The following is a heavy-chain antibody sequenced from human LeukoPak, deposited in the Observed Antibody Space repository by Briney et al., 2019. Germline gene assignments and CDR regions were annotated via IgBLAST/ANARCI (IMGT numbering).Heavy chain of an antibody. J-gene: IGHJ5*01. CDR2: ITISGTI. CDR1: GFTFSTYG. V-gene: IGHV3-48*04. D-gene: IGHD4-17*01. CDR3: AREGTEYGESDS. Sequence: PGGSLRLSCADSGFTFSTYGINWVRQAPGKGLEWVSYITISGTIYYAVSVKGRFTISRDYAKNSLFLQMNSLRAEDTAMYYCAREGTEYGESDSWGQGAQVTVSS.